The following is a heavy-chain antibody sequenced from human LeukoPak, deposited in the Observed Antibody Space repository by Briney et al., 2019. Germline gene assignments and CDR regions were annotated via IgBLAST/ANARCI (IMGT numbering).Heavy chain of an antibody. Sequence: GGALKISFKGSGYRFTSYWIGWVRQMPGKGLEGMGIIYPGDSDTRYSPSFQGQVTISADKSISTAYLQWSSLKASDTAMYYCARQGEQLVSRHFDYWGQGTLVTVSS. CDR2: IYPGDSDT. CDR1: GYRFTSYW. J-gene: IGHJ4*02. V-gene: IGHV5-51*01. D-gene: IGHD6-6*01. CDR3: ARQGEQLVSRHFDY.